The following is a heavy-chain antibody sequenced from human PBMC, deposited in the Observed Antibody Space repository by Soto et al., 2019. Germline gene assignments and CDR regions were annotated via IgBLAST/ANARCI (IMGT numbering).Heavy chain of an antibody. V-gene: IGHV4-59*13. CDR2: AYHSADA. Sequence: ETLSLTCTVSGVPIRSYFWTWIRQPPGKGLEWIGFAYHSADANYNPSLRNRATISTDPAKRQFSLRLSSVTAADTALYYCAGSKNRGVTVDYWGQGALVTVSS. J-gene: IGHJ4*02. CDR1: GVPIRSYF. D-gene: IGHD3-10*01. CDR3: AGSKNRGVTVDY.